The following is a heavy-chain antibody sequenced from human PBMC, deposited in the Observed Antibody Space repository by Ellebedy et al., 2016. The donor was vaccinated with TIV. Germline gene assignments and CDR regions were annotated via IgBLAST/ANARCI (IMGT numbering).Heavy chain of an antibody. CDR3: AREKIGDYGIGFDY. V-gene: IGHV1-69*13. D-gene: IGHD4-17*01. CDR1: GYTFTSYA. J-gene: IGHJ4*02. CDR2: IIPIFGTA. Sequence: ASVKVSCKAFGYTFTSYAISWVRQAPGQGLEWMGGIIPIFGTANYAQKFQGRVTITADESTSTAYMELSSLRSEDTAVYYCAREKIGDYGIGFDYWGQGTLVTVSS.